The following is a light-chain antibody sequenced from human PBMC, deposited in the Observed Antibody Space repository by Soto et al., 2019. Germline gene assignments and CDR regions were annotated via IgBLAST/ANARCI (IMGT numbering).Light chain of an antibody. Sequence: IQKTQSPSSLSASVGDRVTITCRASQSISIYLNWYQQKTGKAHKLLIYAASHLQSGVPSRFSGSGSRTDFTLTINSLQPGDFATYYCQQGSRTPYSFGQGTKVDIK. CDR1: QSISIY. CDR3: QQGSRTPYS. V-gene: IGKV1-39*01. CDR2: AAS. J-gene: IGKJ2*03.